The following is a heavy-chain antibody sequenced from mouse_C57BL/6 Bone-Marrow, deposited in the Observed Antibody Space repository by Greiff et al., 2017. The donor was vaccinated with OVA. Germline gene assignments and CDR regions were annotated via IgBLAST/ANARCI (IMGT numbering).Heavy chain of an antibody. CDR3: ARRIYDGYKAY. D-gene: IGHD2-3*01. CDR2: IYPRSGNT. J-gene: IGHJ3*01. V-gene: IGHV1-81*01. Sequence: QVQLQQPGAELARPGASVKLSCKASGYTFTSYGISWVKQRTGQGLEWIGEIYPRSGNTYYNEKFKGKATLTADKSSSTAYMELRSLTSEDSAVYFCARRIYDGYKAYWGQGTLVTVSA. CDR1: GYTFTSYG.